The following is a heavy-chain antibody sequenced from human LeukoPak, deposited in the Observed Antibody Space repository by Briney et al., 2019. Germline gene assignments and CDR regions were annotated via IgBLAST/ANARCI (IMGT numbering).Heavy chain of an antibody. D-gene: IGHD2-2*01. CDR3: AADRFCTSTTCFGNWFDP. Sequence: ASVKVSCKVSGYTLNELSMHWVRRSPGKGLEWMGSFHPEDGETIYAQKFQGRVSMTEDTSTDTAYIELSSLKSEDTAVYYCAADRFCTSTTCFGNWFDPWGQGTLVTVSS. CDR2: FHPEDGET. CDR1: GYTLNELS. V-gene: IGHV1-24*01. J-gene: IGHJ5*02.